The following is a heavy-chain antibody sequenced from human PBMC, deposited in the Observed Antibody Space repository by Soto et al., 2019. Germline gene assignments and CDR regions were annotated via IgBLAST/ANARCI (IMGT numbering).Heavy chain of an antibody. CDR2: IYYSGST. Sequence: SETLSLTCTVSGGSISSSSYYWGWIRQPPGKGLEWIGSIYYSGSTYYNPSLKSRVTISVDTSENQFSLKLSSVTAADTAVYYCARRVRQWLVLYFDYWGQGTLVTVSS. V-gene: IGHV4-39*01. D-gene: IGHD6-19*01. J-gene: IGHJ4*02. CDR1: GGSISSSSYY. CDR3: ARRVRQWLVLYFDY.